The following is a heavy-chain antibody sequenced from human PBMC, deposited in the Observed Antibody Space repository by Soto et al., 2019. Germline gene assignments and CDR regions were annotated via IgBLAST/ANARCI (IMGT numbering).Heavy chain of an antibody. CDR2: INHSGST. Sequence: SETLSLTCAVYGGSFSCYYWSWIRQPPGKGLEWIGEINHSGSTNYNPSLKSRVTISVDTSKNQFSLKLSSVTAADTAVYYCATEHRRWLKLPGWWWFDPWGQGTLVTVSS. J-gene: IGHJ5*02. D-gene: IGHD2-15*01. CDR1: GGSFSCYY. CDR3: ATEHRRWLKLPGWWWFDP. V-gene: IGHV4-34*01.